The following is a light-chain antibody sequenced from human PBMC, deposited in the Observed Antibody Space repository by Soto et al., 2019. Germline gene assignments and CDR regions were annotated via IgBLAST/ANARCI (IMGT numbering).Light chain of an antibody. CDR2: DAS. V-gene: IGKV1-5*01. CDR3: QQYNSYTWT. CDR1: QSISSW. Sequence: THMTQSPSTLAASVGGRVPITWRASQSISSWLAWYQQKPGQAPKLLIYDASSLESGVPSRFSGSGSGTEFTLTISSLQPDDFATYYCQQYNSYTWTFGQGTKVDIK. J-gene: IGKJ1*01.